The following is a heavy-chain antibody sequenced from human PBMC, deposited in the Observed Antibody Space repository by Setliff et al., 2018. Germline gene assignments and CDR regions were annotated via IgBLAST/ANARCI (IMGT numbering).Heavy chain of an antibody. V-gene: IGHV1-18*01. CDR2: ISAYNGNT. CDR1: GYSFNTYP. Sequence: GASVKVSCKASGYSFNTYPINWMRQAPGQGPEWLGWISAYNGNTNYAQKLQGRVTMTTDTSTSTAYMELRSLRSDDTAVYYCARGSQHDIVVVPAASWYFDLWGRGTLVTVSS. CDR3: ARGSQHDIVVVPAASWYFDL. D-gene: IGHD2-2*01. J-gene: IGHJ2*01.